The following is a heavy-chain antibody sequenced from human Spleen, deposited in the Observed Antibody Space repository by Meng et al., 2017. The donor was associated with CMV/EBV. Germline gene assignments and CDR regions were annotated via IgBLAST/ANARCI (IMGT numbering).Heavy chain of an antibody. CDR3: AREGIIVAVGRTGPFDL. Sequence: GGSLRLSCAASGFTFSNYAMSWVRQAAGKGLEWVSGISGSGGNTYYADSVKGRFTVSRDNSKNTLYLQMNSLRAEDTAVYYCAREGIIVAVGRTGPFDLWGRGTLVTVSS. CDR1: GFTFSNYA. V-gene: IGHV3-23*01. J-gene: IGHJ2*01. D-gene: IGHD5-12*01. CDR2: ISGSGGNT.